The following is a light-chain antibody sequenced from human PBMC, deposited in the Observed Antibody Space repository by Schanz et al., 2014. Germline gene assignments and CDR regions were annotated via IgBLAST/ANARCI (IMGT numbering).Light chain of an antibody. V-gene: IGLV2-14*01. CDR3: SSYTSSSTLV. CDR1: SSDVGGYNF. CDR2: DVR. J-gene: IGLJ2*01. Sequence: QSALTQPASVSGSPGQSITISCTGTSSDVGGYNFVSWFQQHPAKAPKLMIYDVRYRPSGVSNRFSGSKSGNTASLTISGLLAEDEADYYCSSYTSSSTLVFGGGTKLTVL.